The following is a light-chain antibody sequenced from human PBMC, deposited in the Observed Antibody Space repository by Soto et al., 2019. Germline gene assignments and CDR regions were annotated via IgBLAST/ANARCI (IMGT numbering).Light chain of an antibody. J-gene: IGKJ4*01. CDR1: QSVSSSY. CDR2: GAS. Sequence: EIVLTQSPGTLSLSPGERATLSCRASQSVSSSYLAWYQPKPGQAPRLLIYGASSTATGIPDRFSGSGSGTDFTLTISRLEPEDFAVSYCEQDGSSPPSFGGGTKVEIK. CDR3: EQDGSSPPS. V-gene: IGKV3-20*01.